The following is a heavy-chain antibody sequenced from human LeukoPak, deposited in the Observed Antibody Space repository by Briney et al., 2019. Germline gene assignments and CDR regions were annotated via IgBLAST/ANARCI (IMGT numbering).Heavy chain of an antibody. J-gene: IGHJ4*02. CDR3: AKVYRTTYYDSSSYFDY. Sequence: PGGSLRLSSAAFGFCSTDVAMSWVRQAPGKGLEWVSTISESGPGTNYADSVKGRFTISRDNSKNTLYLQMNSLRAEDTAVYYCAKVYRTTYYDSSSYFDYWGQGTLVTVSS. D-gene: IGHD3-22*01. CDR1: GFCSTDVA. CDR2: ISESGPGT. V-gene: IGHV3-23*01.